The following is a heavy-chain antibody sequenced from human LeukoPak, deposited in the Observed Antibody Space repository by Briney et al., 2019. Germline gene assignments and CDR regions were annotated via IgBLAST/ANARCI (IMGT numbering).Heavy chain of an antibody. CDR1: GGSISSSSYY. D-gene: IGHD5-24*01. Sequence: PSATLSLTCNVSGGSISSSSYYWGWLRQPPGKGLEWIGSIYYSGSSYYNPTLKSRVTISVDASKNQFSLKLSSVTAADTAVYYCARHRQEMATITPIDFFDYWGQGTLVTVS. V-gene: IGHV4-39*01. CDR2: IYYSGSS. J-gene: IGHJ4*02. CDR3: ARHRQEMATITPIDFFDY.